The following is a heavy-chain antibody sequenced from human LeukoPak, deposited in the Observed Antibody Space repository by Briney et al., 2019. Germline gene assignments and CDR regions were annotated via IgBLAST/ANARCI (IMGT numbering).Heavy chain of an antibody. J-gene: IGHJ5*02. CDR3: AKPRPSYSSSWYDH. V-gene: IGHV3-30*12. CDR2: ISYDGSNE. D-gene: IGHD6-13*01. CDR1: GFTFSTYG. Sequence: GGSLRLSCTASGFTFSTYGMHWVRQAPGKGLEWVALISYDGSNEYYADSVRGRFTISRDNSKNTVYLQMNSLRAEDTAVYYCAKPRPSYSSSWYDHWGQGTLVTVSS.